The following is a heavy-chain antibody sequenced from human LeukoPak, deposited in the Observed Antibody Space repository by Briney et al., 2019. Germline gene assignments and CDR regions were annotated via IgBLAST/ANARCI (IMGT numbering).Heavy chain of an antibody. Sequence: SVKVSCKASGYTFTSYGISWVRQAPGQGLEWMGRIIPIFGTANYAQKFQGRVTITTDESTSTAYMELSSLRSEDTAVYYCATDYGSGSSTFRSFDPWGQGTLVTVSS. CDR3: ATDYGSGSSTFRSFDP. J-gene: IGHJ5*02. CDR2: IIPIFGTA. D-gene: IGHD3-10*01. V-gene: IGHV1-69*05. CDR1: GYTFTSYG.